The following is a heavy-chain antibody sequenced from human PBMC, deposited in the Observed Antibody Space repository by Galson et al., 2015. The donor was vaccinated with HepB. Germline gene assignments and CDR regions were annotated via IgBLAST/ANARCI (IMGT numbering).Heavy chain of an antibody. D-gene: IGHD3-3*01. V-gene: IGHV4-34*01. CDR2: INHSGST. CDR1: GGSFSGYY. J-gene: IGHJ3*02. Sequence: ETLSLTCAVYGGSFSGYYWSWIRQPPGKGLEWIGEINHSGSTNYNPSLKSRVTISVDTSKNQFSLKLSSVTAADTAVYYCAGSLLDAFDIWGQGTMVTVSS. CDR3: AGSLLDAFDI.